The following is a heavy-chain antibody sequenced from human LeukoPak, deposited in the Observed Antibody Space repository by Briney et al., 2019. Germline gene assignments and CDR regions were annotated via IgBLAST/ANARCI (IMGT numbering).Heavy chain of an antibody. J-gene: IGHJ3*02. CDR1: GGSISSSSYY. D-gene: IGHD3-22*01. Sequence: SETLSLTCTVFGGSISSSSYYWGWIRQPPGKGLEWIGSIYHTGSTYYNPSFKSRVTISVDTSKNQFSLKLSSVTAADTAVYYCARKYYYDSSGYYYVGAFDIWGQGTMVTVSS. CDR3: ARKYYYDSSGYYYVGAFDI. CDR2: IYHTGST. V-gene: IGHV4-39*07.